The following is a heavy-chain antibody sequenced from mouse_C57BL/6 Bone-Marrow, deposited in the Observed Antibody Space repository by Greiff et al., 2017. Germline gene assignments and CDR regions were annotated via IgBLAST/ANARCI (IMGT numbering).Heavy chain of an antibody. CDR1: GFSLTSYG. D-gene: IGHD2-3*01. Sequence: VQVVESGPGLVAPSQRLSITCTVSGFSLTSYGVHWVRQPPGKGLAWLVVIWSDGSTTDNSAINSRLSISKDNSKSQVFLKMNSRQTDDTAMYYCARQGYSPCDVWGTETTVTVSS. J-gene: IGHJ1*03. CDR3: ARQGYSPCDV. CDR2: IWSDGST. V-gene: IGHV2-6-1*01.